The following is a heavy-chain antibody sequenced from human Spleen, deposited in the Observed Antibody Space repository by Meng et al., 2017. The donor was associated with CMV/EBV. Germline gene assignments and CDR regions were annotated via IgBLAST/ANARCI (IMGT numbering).Heavy chain of an antibody. Sequence: GESLKISCAASGFTFSSYWMSWVRQAPGKGLEWVANIKQDGSEKYYVDSVKGRFTISRDNAKNSLYLQMNSLRAEDTAVYYCARKTRDAFDIWGQGTMVTVSS. D-gene: IGHD4-23*01. CDR1: GFTFSSYW. V-gene: IGHV3-7*01. CDR2: IKQDGSEK. CDR3: ARKTRDAFDI. J-gene: IGHJ3*02.